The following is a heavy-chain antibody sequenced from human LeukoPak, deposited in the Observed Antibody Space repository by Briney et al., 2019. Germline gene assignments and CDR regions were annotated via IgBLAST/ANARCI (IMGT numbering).Heavy chain of an antibody. Sequence: SETLSLTCAVSGYSISSGYYWGWIRQPPGKGLEWIGSIYHGGTIYYKPSPRSRVTISADTSRNQFSLKLSSVTAADTAVYYCASRNYDILIGPPDDYWGQGILVTVSS. CDR2: IYHGGTI. D-gene: IGHD3-9*01. CDR3: ASRNYDILIGPPDDY. V-gene: IGHV4-38-2*01. J-gene: IGHJ4*02. CDR1: GYSISSGYY.